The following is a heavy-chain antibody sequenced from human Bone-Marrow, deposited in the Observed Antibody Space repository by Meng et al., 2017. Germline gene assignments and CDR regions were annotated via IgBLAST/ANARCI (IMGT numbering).Heavy chain of an antibody. V-gene: IGHV1-46*01. J-gene: IGHJ3*02. Sequence: ASVKVSCKASGYTLTAYYIHWVRQAPGQGLEWMGMINPTGGSTSYAQKFQGRVTVTSDTSTSTVYMAVSRLRSDDTAVYYCARGYSRYDAFDIWGQGTMVTVSS. CDR3: ARGYSRYDAFDI. D-gene: IGHD6-6*01. CDR2: INPTGGST. CDR1: GYTLTAYY.